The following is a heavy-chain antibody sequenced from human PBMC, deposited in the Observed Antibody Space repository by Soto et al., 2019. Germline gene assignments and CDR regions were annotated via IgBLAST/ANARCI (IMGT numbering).Heavy chain of an antibody. D-gene: IGHD6-19*01. V-gene: IGHV3-30-3*01. CDR3: ARDPKQWLYDY. Sequence: LRLSCAASGFTFSSYAMHWVRQAPGKGLEWVAVISYDGSNKYYADSVKGRFTISRDNSKNTLYLQMNSLRAEDTAVYYCARDPKQWLYDYWGQGTLVTVSS. J-gene: IGHJ4*02. CDR1: GFTFSSYA. CDR2: ISYDGSNK.